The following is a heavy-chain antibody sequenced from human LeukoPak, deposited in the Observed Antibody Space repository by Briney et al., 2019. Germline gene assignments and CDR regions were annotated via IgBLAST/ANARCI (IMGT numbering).Heavy chain of an antibody. CDR2: IYYSGST. V-gene: IGHV4-59*01. CDR1: GGSISSYY. CDR3: ARGVGVPVPYYFNY. J-gene: IGHJ4*02. Sequence: SETLSLTCTVSGGSISSYYWSWIRQPPGKGLEWIGYIYYSGSTNYNPSLKSRVTISVDTSKNQFSLKLSSVTAADTAVYYCARGVGVPVPYYFNYWGQGTLVTVSS. D-gene: IGHD1-1*01.